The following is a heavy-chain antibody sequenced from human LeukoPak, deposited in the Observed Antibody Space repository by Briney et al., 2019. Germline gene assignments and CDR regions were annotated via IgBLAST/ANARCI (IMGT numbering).Heavy chain of an antibody. V-gene: IGHV4-59*01. CDR2: IYYSGST. J-gene: IGHJ4*02. Sequence: SETLSLTCTVSGGSISSYYWSWIRQPPGKGLGWIGYIYYSGSTYYNPSLKSRVTISVDTSKNLFSLKLSSVTAADTAVYYCARAQRPLDGADYWGQGTLVTVSS. CDR1: GGSISSYY. CDR3: ARAQRPLDGADY. D-gene: IGHD1-1*01.